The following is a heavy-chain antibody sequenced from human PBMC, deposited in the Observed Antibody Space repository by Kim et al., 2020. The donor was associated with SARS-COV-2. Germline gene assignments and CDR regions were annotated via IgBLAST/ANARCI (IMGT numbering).Heavy chain of an antibody. Sequence: ASVKVSCKASGYTFTSYGISWVRQAPGQGLEWMGWISAYNGNTNYAQKLQGRVTMTTDTSTSTAYMELRSLRSDDTAVYYCARMGPFDSSGWYVWDYWGQGTLVTVSS. CDR2: ISAYNGNT. D-gene: IGHD6-19*01. V-gene: IGHV1-18*04. CDR3: ARMGPFDSSGWYVWDY. J-gene: IGHJ4*02. CDR1: GYTFTSYG.